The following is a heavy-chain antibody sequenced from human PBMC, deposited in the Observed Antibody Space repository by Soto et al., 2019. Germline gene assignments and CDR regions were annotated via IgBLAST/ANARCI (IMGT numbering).Heavy chain of an antibody. V-gene: IGHV4-31*03. J-gene: IGHJ6*02. D-gene: IGHD2-2*01. CDR2: IYYSGST. CDR3: VCSTSAYYYYYGMDV. CDR1: GGSISSGGYY. Sequence: QVQLQESGPGLVKPSQTLSLTCTVSGGSISSGGYYWSWIRQHPGKGLEWIGYIYYSGSTYYNPSLKSRVTISVDTSKNQFSLKLSSVTAAYTAVYYCVCSTSAYYYYYGMDVWGQGTTVTVSS.